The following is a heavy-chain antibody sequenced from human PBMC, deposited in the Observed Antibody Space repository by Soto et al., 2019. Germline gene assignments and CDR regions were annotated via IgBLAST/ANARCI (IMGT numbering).Heavy chain of an antibody. CDR2: IAYGGTTK. V-gene: IGHV3-30*03. CDR3: ATSEEDSSDYVGYFDY. CDR1: GFTFSDYG. Sequence: GGSLRLSCAASGFTFSDYGMHWVRQAPGKGPEWLAFIAYGGTTKHYADSVKGRFTISRDNFKNTLHLQINSLRGEDTAVYYCATSEEDSSDYVGYFDYWGQGTMVTVSS. J-gene: IGHJ4*02. D-gene: IGHD3-16*01.